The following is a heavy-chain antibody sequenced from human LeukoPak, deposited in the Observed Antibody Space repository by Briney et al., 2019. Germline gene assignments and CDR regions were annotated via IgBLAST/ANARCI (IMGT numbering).Heavy chain of an antibody. V-gene: IGHV4-38-2*02. J-gene: IGHJ3*01. CDR1: GYSLTSGYY. CDR2: IFHSGST. Sequence: SQTLSLTCTVSGYSLTSGYYWGWIRQPPGKGLEWIASIFHSGSTFYNPSVKSRVTISVDTSKNQFSLTLRSVTAADTAVYYCARETEKQWQYWGQGTMATVSS. D-gene: IGHD6-19*01. CDR3: ARETEKQWQY.